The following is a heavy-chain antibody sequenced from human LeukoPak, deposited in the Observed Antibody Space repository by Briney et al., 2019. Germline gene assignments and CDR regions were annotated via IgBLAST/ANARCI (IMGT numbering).Heavy chain of an antibody. CDR1: GGSISNHY. CDR3: AKHGAIITVAGRRHLDS. V-gene: IGHV4-59*08. J-gene: IGHJ4*02. CDR2: TYYTGSA. Sequence: PSETLSLTCSVSGGSISNHYWSWLRRPPGRGLEWIGYTYYTGSANYNPSLKSRVTISVDTSKNQFSLKLTSVTAADTAVYYCAKHGAIITVAGRRHLDSWGQGTLVTVSS. D-gene: IGHD6-19*01.